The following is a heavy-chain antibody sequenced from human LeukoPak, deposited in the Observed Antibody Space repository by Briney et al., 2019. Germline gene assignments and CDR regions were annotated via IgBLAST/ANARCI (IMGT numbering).Heavy chain of an antibody. D-gene: IGHD3-10*01. CDR2: IKSKGDGETI. CDR1: GFTFTNAW. CDR3: ATDLGLTMIRGVIVY. J-gene: IGHJ4*02. Sequence: GGSLRLSCAASGFTFTNAWMSWVRQAPGKGLEWVGRIKSKGDGETIDNAAPVRGRFTMSRDDSKATLYLQMNSLKAEDTAVYYCATDLGLTMIRGVIVYWGQGALVTVSS. V-gene: IGHV3-15*01.